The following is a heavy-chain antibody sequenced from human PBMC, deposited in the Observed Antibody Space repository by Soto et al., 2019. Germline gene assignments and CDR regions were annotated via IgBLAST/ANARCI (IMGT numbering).Heavy chain of an antibody. Sequence: SETLSLTCTVSGGSISSGDYYWSWIRQPPGKGLEWIGYIYYSGSTYYNPSLKSRVTISVDTSKNQFSLKLSSVTAADTAVYYCARGFKTYYDFWRGFDPWGQGTLVTAPQ. CDR3: ARGFKTYYDFWRGFDP. J-gene: IGHJ5*02. V-gene: IGHV4-30-4*01. CDR1: GGSISSGDYY. CDR2: IYYSGST. D-gene: IGHD3-3*01.